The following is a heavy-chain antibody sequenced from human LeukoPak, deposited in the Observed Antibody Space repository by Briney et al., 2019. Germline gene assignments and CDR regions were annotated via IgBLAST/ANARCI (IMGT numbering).Heavy chain of an antibody. V-gene: IGHV3-7*01. CDR1: GFTFSSYW. D-gene: IGHD6-13*01. CDR2: IKQDGSEK. CDR3: VGPKDAGY. Sequence: PGGSLRLSCAASGFTFSSYWMNWVRQAPGKGLEWVAIIKQDGSEKYYVDPVKGRFTISRDNAKNSLYLQMDSLRAEDTAVYYCVGPKDAGYWGQGTLVAVSS. J-gene: IGHJ4*02.